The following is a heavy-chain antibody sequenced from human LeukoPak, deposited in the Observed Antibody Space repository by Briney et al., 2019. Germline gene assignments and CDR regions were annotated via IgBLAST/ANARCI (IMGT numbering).Heavy chain of an antibody. Sequence: SETLSLTCTVSGGSISSYFWSWIRQPAGKGLEWIGHIYTSGNTNYNPSLKSRVTMSVDTSKNQFSLKLRSVTAADTAVYYCARDGYYFDSSGYYFWGQGTLVTVSS. CDR1: GGSISSYF. CDR2: IYTSGNT. V-gene: IGHV4-4*07. D-gene: IGHD3-22*01. CDR3: ARDGYYFDSSGYYF. J-gene: IGHJ4*02.